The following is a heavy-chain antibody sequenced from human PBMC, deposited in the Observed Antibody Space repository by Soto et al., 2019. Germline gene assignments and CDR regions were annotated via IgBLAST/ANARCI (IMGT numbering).Heavy chain of an antibody. CDR2: ISFDGTTK. V-gene: IGHV3-30*18. J-gene: IGHJ4*02. Sequence: ERCLRLSCAGSGFPLYNYGINWVRQAPGKGLEWEAIISFDGTTKVYADSVQGRFTISRDNSKSTVFLQMSSLRAEDSAVYYCAKVHPNSRSFDYWGQGTLVTVSS. CDR1: GFPLYNYG. CDR3: AKVHPNSRSFDY.